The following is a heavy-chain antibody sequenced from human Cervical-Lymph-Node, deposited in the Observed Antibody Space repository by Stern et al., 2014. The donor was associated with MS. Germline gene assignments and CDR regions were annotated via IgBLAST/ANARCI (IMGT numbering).Heavy chain of an antibody. CDR1: GYSFINYD. Sequence: VQLVESGSEVRKPGASVKVSCQASGYSFINYDIFWVRQATGQGLEWMGWMNPDNGNTGHAQEFTGRVTMTMTTSTSTAYMDVSSLRSDDTAVYYCVRGGFSYGYGLDAWGQGTAVTVSS. J-gene: IGHJ6*02. CDR2: MNPDNGNT. D-gene: IGHD5-18*01. V-gene: IGHV1-8*01. CDR3: VRGGFSYGYGLDA.